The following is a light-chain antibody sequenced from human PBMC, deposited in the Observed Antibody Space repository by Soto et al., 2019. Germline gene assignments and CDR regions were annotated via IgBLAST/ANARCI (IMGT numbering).Light chain of an antibody. Sequence: ILMTQSPDILSVSAGERATLSCRASESVSNNLAWYQQKPRQAPRLLIYGASTRAPGISTRFSGSGSGTEFTLTISGLQSEDCAVYYCQQYNNWPGTFGRGTKV. CDR1: ESVSNN. J-gene: IGKJ1*01. CDR2: GAS. V-gene: IGKV3-15*01. CDR3: QQYNNWPGT.